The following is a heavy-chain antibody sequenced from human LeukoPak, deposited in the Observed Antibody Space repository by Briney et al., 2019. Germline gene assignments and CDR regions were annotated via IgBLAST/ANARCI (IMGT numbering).Heavy chain of an antibody. CDR2: INPNTGGT. D-gene: IGHD3-10*01. CDR1: GYTFTDYY. J-gene: IGHJ6*02. Sequence: ASVKVSCKASGYTFTDYYIHWVRQAPGQGFEWMGWINPNTGGTNFAQKLQGRVTMTTDTSTSTAYMELRSLRSDDTAVYYCARDKGFGDHYYYGMDAWGQGTTVTVSS. CDR3: ARDKGFGDHYYYGMDA. V-gene: IGHV1-2*02.